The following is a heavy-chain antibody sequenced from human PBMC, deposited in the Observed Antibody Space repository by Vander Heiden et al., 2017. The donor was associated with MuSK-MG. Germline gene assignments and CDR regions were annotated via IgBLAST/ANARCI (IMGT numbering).Heavy chain of an antibody. CDR1: GYPIHRGYY. Sequence: QVQLQESGPGLVKPSETLSLTCGVSGYPIHRGYYWGWIRQPPGKGLEWIGSIYRSGTTYYNPSLRSRVTMSLNTSKNQFSLKLSSVTAADTAVYYCGRHYYDLLTGYIYGYFDYWGQGTLVTVSS. CDR2: IYRSGTT. J-gene: IGHJ4*02. V-gene: IGHV4-38-2*01. D-gene: IGHD3-9*01. CDR3: GRHYYDLLTGYIYGYFDY.